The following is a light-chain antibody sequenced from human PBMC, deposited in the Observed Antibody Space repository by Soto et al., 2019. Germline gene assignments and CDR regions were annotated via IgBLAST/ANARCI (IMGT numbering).Light chain of an antibody. CDR3: QSYDNNVIGWV. Sequence: QSVLTQPPSVSGVPGQSVTISCTGSRSNIGAGYDVHWYQQLPGTAPKLLMSGSDYRPSGVPDRFSGSKSGTSASLAITGLQPEDEADYYCQSYDNNVIGWVFGGGTQLTVL. CDR2: GSD. CDR1: RSNIGAGYD. J-gene: IGLJ3*02. V-gene: IGLV1-40*01.